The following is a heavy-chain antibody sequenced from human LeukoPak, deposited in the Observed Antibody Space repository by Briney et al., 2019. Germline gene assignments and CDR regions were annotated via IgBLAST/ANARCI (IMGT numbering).Heavy chain of an antibody. Sequence: GGSLRLSCAASGFTFSTYAIHWVRQAPGKGLEWVAIISYDGSNKYYADSVKGRFTISRDNSKNTLYLQMNSLRAEDTAVYYCARPRGYSGYDDYWGQGALVTVSS. CDR2: ISYDGSNK. D-gene: IGHD5-12*01. V-gene: IGHV3-30-3*01. CDR1: GFTFSTYA. CDR3: ARPRGYSGYDDY. J-gene: IGHJ4*02.